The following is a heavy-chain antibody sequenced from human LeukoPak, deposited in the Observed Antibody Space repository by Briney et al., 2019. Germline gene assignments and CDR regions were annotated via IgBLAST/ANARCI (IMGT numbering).Heavy chain of an antibody. Sequence: GGSLRLSCAASGFTFRSYEMNWVRQAPGKGLEWVSYISSGGNAIYSADSVKGRFTISRDNAKNSLYLQMNSLRAEDTAVYYCAELGITMIGGVWGKGTTVTISS. CDR2: ISSGGNAI. D-gene: IGHD3-10*02. CDR3: AELGITMIGGV. CDR1: GFTFRSYE. V-gene: IGHV3-48*03. J-gene: IGHJ6*04.